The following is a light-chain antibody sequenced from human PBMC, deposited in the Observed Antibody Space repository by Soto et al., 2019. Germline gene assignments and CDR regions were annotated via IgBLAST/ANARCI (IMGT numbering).Light chain of an antibody. CDR3: QKYNSAPLT. Sequence: DIQMTQSPSTLSASVGDRVSITCRASQSISTWLAWYQQKPGKAPKLLIYKASTLESGVPSRFSGSRSGTEFTLTISCLQPDDVATYYCQKYNSAPLTFGGGTKVDIK. CDR2: KAS. J-gene: IGKJ4*01. CDR1: QSISTW. V-gene: IGKV1-5*03.